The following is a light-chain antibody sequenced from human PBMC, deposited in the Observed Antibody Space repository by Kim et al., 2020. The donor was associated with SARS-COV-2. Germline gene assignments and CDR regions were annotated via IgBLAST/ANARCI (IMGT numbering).Light chain of an antibody. CDR3: ASWHDSLNGPV. CDR2: GND. V-gene: IGLV1-44*01. J-gene: IGLJ2*01. CDR1: TATIGTKP. Sequence: QRVTTSCAGSTATIGTKPVHWYQQLPEAAPNLLIYGNDQRPSGVPDRFSAAKYGTSASLAIGGLQSEDEADYFCASWHDSLNGPVFGGGTQLTVL.